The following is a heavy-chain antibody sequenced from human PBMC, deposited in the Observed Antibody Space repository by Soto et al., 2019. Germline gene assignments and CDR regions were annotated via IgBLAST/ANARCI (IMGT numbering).Heavy chain of an antibody. Sequence: ASMKVSCKASGDSFTCYYIHWVRQAPGQGLEWMGWINPKRGGTNYAQKLQGRVTMTRDTSISTAYMQLSRLRSDDMAVYYCARLTVPLDIVVLPTASFDYWGQGTLVTVAS. CDR3: ARLTVPLDIVVLPTASFDY. J-gene: IGHJ4*02. CDR2: INPKRGGT. CDR1: GDSFTCYY. D-gene: IGHD2-21*01. V-gene: IGHV1-2*02.